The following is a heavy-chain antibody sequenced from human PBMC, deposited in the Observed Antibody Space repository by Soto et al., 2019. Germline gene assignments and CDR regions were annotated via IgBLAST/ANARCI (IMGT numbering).Heavy chain of an antibody. D-gene: IGHD2-21*02. CDR3: ARTQHIVVVTAIPPNTSYGMDV. V-gene: IGHV4-34*01. Sequence: QVQLQQWGAGLLKPSETLSLTCAVYGGSFSGYYWSWIRQPPGKGLEWIGETNHSGSTNYNPSLKSRVTISVDTSKNQFSLKLSSVTAADTAVYYCARTQHIVVVTAIPPNTSYGMDVWGQGTTVTVSS. J-gene: IGHJ6*02. CDR2: TNHSGST. CDR1: GGSFSGYY.